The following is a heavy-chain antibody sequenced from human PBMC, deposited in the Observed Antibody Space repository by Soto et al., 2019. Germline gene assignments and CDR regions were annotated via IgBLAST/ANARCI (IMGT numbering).Heavy chain of an antibody. CDR2: INHSGST. D-gene: IGHD3-22*01. J-gene: IGHJ4*02. CDR3: ARGRRSYYYTATLDY. Sequence: SETLSLTCAVYGGSFSGYYWSWIRQPPGKGLEWIGEINHSGSTNYNPSLKSRVTISVDTSKNQFSLKLSSVTAADTAVYYCARGRRSYYYTATLDYWGQGTLVTVSS. CDR1: GGSFSGYY. V-gene: IGHV4-34*01.